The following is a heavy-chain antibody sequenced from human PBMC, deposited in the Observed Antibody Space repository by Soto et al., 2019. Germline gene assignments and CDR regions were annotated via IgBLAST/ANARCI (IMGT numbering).Heavy chain of an antibody. Sequence: SETLSLTCAVYGGSFSGYYWSWIRQPPGKGLEWIGEINHSGSTNYNPSLKSRVTISVDTSKNQFSLKLSSVTAADTAVYYCARDRLGYCSGGSCPERGRRAFDIWGQGTMVTVSS. CDR1: GGSFSGYY. V-gene: IGHV4-34*01. J-gene: IGHJ3*02. CDR3: ARDRLGYCSGGSCPERGRRAFDI. D-gene: IGHD2-15*01. CDR2: INHSGST.